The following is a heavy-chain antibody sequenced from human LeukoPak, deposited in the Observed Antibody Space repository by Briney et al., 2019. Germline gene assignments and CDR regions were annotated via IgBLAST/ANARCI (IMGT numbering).Heavy chain of an antibody. Sequence: PSETLSLTCTVSGGSISSYYWSWIRQPPGKGLEWIGYMYYSGSAYYSPSLKTRVTISVDTSKNQFSLKLTSVTAADTAVYYCARSTFSSNWNLWGQGTLVTVSP. CDR1: GGSISSYY. D-gene: IGHD6-13*01. J-gene: IGHJ4*02. CDR3: ARSTFSSNWNL. V-gene: IGHV4-59*08. CDR2: MYYSGSA.